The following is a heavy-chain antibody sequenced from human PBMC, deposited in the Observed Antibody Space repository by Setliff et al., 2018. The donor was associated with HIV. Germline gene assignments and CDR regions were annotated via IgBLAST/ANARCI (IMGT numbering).Heavy chain of an antibody. V-gene: IGHV4-34*01. CDR2: INHSGST. CDR3: ARRRWELLKRGAAFDI. Sequence: SETLSLTCAVYAGSFSGYYWSWIRQPSGKGLEWIGEINHSGSTNYNPSLKSRVTISVDTSKNQFSLKLSSVTAADTAVYYCARRRWELLKRGAAFDIWGQGTMVTVSS. J-gene: IGHJ3*02. D-gene: IGHD1-26*01. CDR1: AGSFSGYY.